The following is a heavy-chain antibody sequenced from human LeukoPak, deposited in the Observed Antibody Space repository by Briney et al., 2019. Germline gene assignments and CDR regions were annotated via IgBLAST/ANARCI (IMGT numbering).Heavy chain of an antibody. CDR3: ARCQVATEYYYYYGMDV. V-gene: IGHV3-30-3*01. CDR2: ISYDGSNK. D-gene: IGHD5-12*01. CDR1: GFTFSSCA. J-gene: IGHJ6*02. Sequence: GRSLRLSCAASGFTFSSCAMHWVRQAPGKGLEWVAVISYDGSNKYYADSVKGRFTISRDNSKNTLYLQMNSLRAEDTAVYYCARCQVATEYYYYYGMDVWGQGTTVTVSS.